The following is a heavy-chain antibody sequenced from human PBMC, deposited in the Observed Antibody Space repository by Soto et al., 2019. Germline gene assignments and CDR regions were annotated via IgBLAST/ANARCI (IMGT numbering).Heavy chain of an antibody. CDR2: LNPNTGNS. CDR1: GYTFTSYG. J-gene: IGHJ4*02. V-gene: IGHV1-8*01. Sequence: ASVKVSFKASGYTFTSYGISFVRQATGQGLEWMGWLNPNTGNSGYAQKFQGRITVTSETPINTVHMELSSLRSEDTAVYYCARRAETNGWNGFGADKYYFDFWGQGTLVTVSS. CDR3: ARRAETNGWNGFGADKYYFDF. D-gene: IGHD1-1*01.